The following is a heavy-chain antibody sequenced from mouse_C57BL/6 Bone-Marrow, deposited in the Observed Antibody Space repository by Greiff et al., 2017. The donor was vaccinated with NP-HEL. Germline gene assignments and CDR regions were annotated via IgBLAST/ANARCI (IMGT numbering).Heavy chain of an antibody. CDR3: ARHPYSNFRLTYAMDY. J-gene: IGHJ4*01. CDR1: GFTFSSYG. Sequence: EVQLVESGGDLVKPGGSLKLSCAASGFTFSSYGMSWVRQTPDKRLEWVATISSGGSYTYYLDSVKGRFTIYRDNAKNTLYLQMGRLKTEDTAMYYSARHPYSNFRLTYAMDYWGQGTSVTVSS. V-gene: IGHV5-6*01. D-gene: IGHD2-5*01. CDR2: ISSGGSYT.